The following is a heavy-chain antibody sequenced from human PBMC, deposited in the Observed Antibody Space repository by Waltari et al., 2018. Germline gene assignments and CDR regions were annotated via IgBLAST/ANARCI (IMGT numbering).Heavy chain of an antibody. CDR3: ARGPILYWWYSGPQKSSFDY. V-gene: IGHV4-34*01. CDR2: INHSGST. D-gene: IGHD2-8*02. CDR1: GGSFSGYY. Sequence: QVQLQQWGAGLLKPSETLSLTCAVYGGSFSGYYWSWIRQPPGKGLEWIGEINHSGSTNYNPSLKSRVTISVDTSKNQFSLKLSSVTAADTAVYYCARGPILYWWYSGPQKSSFDYWGQGTLVTVSS. J-gene: IGHJ4*02.